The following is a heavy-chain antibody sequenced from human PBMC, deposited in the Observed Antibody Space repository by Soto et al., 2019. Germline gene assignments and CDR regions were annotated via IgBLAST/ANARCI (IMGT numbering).Heavy chain of an antibody. CDR1: GFTFSDHY. CDR3: ARLMGTSFDL. V-gene: IGHV3-72*01. J-gene: IGHJ4*02. CDR2: ARNKVSGYTT. D-gene: IGHD2-8*01. Sequence: WGSLRLSCAASGFTFSDHYMDWVRQAPGKGLEWVGRARNKVSGYTTAYAASVEGRFAISRDDSKNSLYLQMSSLKADDTAVYFCARLMGTSFDLWGQGTLVTVSS.